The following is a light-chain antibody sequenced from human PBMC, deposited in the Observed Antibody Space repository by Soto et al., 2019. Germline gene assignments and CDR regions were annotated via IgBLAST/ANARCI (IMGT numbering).Light chain of an antibody. Sequence: QSVLTQPASVSGSPGQSITISCTGTSSDVGSYNLVSWYQQHPGKAPKLMIYEGSKRPSGVSNRFSGSKSGNTASLTISGLQAEYEADYYCCSYAGSFTYVFGTGTKLTVL. CDR2: EGS. V-gene: IGLV2-23*01. CDR1: SSDVGSYNL. CDR3: CSYAGSFTYV. J-gene: IGLJ1*01.